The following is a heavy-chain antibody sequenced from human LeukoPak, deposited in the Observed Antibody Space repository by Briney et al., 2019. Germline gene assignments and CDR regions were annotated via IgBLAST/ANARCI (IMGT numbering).Heavy chain of an antibody. CDR3: ARQGGWGGALSFYAY. V-gene: IGHV4-39*01. CDR2: MLYRGST. J-gene: IGHJ4*02. D-gene: IGHD2/OR15-2a*01. CDR1: GFSISTTSYY. Sequence: SETLSLTCTVSGFSISTTSYYGGWIRQTPGKGLEWIGSMLYRGSTYYSPSLRSRVIISVDSSKNQFFVTLSAVTAADTAVYYCARQGGWGGALSFYAYWREGTLVTVSS.